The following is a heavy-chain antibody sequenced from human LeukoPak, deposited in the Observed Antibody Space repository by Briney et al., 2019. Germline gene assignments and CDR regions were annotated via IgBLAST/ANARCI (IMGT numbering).Heavy chain of an antibody. CDR3: ARSSYGLNWFNP. V-gene: IGHV4-31*03. Sequence: SQTLSLTCNVSGGSISSGNYYWNWIRQHLGKGLEWIGYIFYSGRTNYNPSPKSRVAISLDTSKNQFSLNLNSVTAADTAVYFCARSSYGLNWFNPWGQGTLVTVSS. D-gene: IGHD3-16*01. CDR2: IFYSGRT. CDR1: GGSISSGNYY. J-gene: IGHJ5*02.